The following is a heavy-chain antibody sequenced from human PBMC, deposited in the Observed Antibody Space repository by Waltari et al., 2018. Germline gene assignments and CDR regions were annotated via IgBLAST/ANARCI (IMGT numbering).Heavy chain of an antibody. CDR2: IYQSGST. CDR1: GGSISSSNW. D-gene: IGHD3-22*01. V-gene: IGHV4-4*02. J-gene: IGHJ6*02. CDR3: ARGGDSSGYYYYYYGMDV. Sequence: QVQLQESGPGLVKPSGTLSLTCAVSGGSISSSNWWSWVRQPQGKGLEWIGEIYQSGSTNYNPSLKGRVTISVDKSKNQFSLKLSSVTAADTAVYYCARGGDSSGYYYYYYGMDVWGQGTTVTVSS.